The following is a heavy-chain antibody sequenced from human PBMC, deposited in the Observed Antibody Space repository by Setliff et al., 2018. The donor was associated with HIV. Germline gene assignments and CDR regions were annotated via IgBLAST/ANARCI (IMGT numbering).Heavy chain of an antibody. D-gene: IGHD5-12*01. V-gene: IGHV4-38-2*01. Sequence: PSETLSLTCAVSGSSISSGYYWGWIRQPPGKGLEWIGTIYHSGSTYYNPSLKGRVTISVDTSKNKLSLKLSSVTAADTAVYYCARGGATINYNYYYMDVWGKGTTVTVSS. J-gene: IGHJ6*03. CDR2: IYHSGST. CDR3: ARGGATINYNYYYMDV. CDR1: GSSISSGYY.